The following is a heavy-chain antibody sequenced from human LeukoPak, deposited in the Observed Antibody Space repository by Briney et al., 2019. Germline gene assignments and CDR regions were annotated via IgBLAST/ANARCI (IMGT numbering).Heavy chain of an antibody. J-gene: IGHJ3*02. V-gene: IGHV1-69*06. CDR3: AKTRNTYYYDSSGFHDALDI. CDR1: GGTFNSYA. D-gene: IGHD3-22*01. Sequence: GASVKVSCKASGGTFNSYAITWVRQAPGQGLEWMGGIIPIFETTYYSQNFQGRVTIIADKSTTTAYMELSSLRSEDTAVYYCAKTRNTYYYDSSGFHDALDIWGQGTLVTVSS. CDR2: IIPIFETT.